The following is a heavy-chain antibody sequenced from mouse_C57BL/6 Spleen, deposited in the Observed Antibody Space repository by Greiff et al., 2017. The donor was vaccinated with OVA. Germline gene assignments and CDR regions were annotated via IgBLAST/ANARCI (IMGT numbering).Heavy chain of an antibody. J-gene: IGHJ4*01. CDR2: IDPSDSYT. CDR3: ATGGSPYYYALDY. CDR1: GYTFTSYW. Sequence: QVQLQQSGAELVKPGASVKLSCKASGYTFTSYWMQWVKQRPGQGLEWIGEIDPSDSYTNYNQKFKGKATLTVDTSSSTAYMQLSSLTSDDSAVYYCATGGSPYYYALDYWGQGTSVTVSA. D-gene: IGHD1-1*02. V-gene: IGHV1-50*01.